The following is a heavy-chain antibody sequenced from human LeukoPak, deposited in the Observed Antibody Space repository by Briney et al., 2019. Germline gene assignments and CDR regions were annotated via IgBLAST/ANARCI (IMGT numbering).Heavy chain of an antibody. D-gene: IGHD2-21*02. V-gene: IGHV4-34*01. Sequence: SETLSLTCAVSGVSFDDYYWSWVRQTPGKGLEWIGEINHSGYTNDNPSLKSRVTLSIDTSRKQFSLNLRSVTVADTGIYYCTRMTAGHDYWGQGTLVTVSS. CDR1: GVSFDDYY. CDR2: INHSGYT. J-gene: IGHJ4*02. CDR3: TRMTAGHDY.